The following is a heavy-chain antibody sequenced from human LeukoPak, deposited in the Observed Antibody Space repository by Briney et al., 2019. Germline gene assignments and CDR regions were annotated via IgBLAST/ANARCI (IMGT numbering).Heavy chain of an antibody. J-gene: IGHJ1*01. CDR1: GFIFTNYW. Sequence: GGSLRLSCAASGFIFTNYWMTWVRQAPGKGLEWVATIKEDGSDKHYVDSVKGRFTISRDNAKNSLFLQMSSLRADDTAVYYCAREGYGSGSYYGYFQHWGQGTLVTVSS. CDR3: AREGYGSGSYYGYFQH. CDR2: IKEDGSDK. D-gene: IGHD3-10*01. V-gene: IGHV3-7*03.